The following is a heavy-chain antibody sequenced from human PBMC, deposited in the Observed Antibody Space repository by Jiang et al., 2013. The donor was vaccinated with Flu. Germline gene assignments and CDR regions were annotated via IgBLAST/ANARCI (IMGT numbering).Heavy chain of an antibody. J-gene: IGHJ5*02. D-gene: IGHD4-11*01. CDR3: ARHNDYSKKSWFDP. Sequence: GPGLVKPSETLSLACTVSGTSISSNAYYWGWIRQSPGKGLEWIGSIYYTGSSYYNPSLKSRVTISVDTSKNQFSLELSSVTAADTAVYYCARHNDYSKKSWFDPWGQGTLVTVSS. V-gene: IGHV4-39*01. CDR1: GTSISSNAYY. CDR2: IYYTGSS.